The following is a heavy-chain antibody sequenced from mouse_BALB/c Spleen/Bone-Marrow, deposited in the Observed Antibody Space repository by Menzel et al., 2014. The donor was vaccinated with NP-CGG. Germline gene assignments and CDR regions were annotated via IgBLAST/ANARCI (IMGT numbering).Heavy chain of an antibody. J-gene: IGHJ3*01. CDR2: INPDSSTI. CDR1: GFDFSRYW. D-gene: IGHD2-3*01. CDR3: ARLGYYGGFAY. V-gene: IGHV4-1*02. Sequence: EVQLQQSGGGLVQPGGSLKLSCAASGFDFSRYWMSWVRQAPGKGLEWIGEINPDSSTINYTPSLKDKFIISRDKAKNTLYLQMSKVRSEDTALYYCARLGYYGGFAYWGQGTLVTVSA.